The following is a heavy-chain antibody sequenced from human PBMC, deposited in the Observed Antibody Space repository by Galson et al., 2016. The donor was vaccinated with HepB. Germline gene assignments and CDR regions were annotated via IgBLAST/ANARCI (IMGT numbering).Heavy chain of an antibody. V-gene: IGHV3-23*01. Sequence: SLRLSCAASGFTFTTYAMSWVRQAPGKGLEWVSAISGSGGTTHYADSVKGRFTISRDNSKNTLCLQMNSLRSDDTALYYCAKEKPTTSATFGYYFDYWGQGIMVIVSS. D-gene: IGHD3-10*01. CDR2: ISGSGGTT. CDR3: AKEKPTTSATFGYYFDY. CDR1: GFTFTTYA. J-gene: IGHJ4*02.